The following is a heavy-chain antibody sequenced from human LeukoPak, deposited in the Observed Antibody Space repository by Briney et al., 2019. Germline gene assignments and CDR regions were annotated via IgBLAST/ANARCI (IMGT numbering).Heavy chain of an antibody. J-gene: IGHJ4*02. Sequence: GGSLRLSCAASGFTFSSYGMHWVRQAPGKGLEWVSFIRYDGVNKYYADSVKGRFTISRDNSKNTLYLQMNSLRPEDTAVYYCAKLISPYGYWGQGTLVTVSS. V-gene: IGHV3-30*02. CDR3: AKLISPYGY. D-gene: IGHD3-10*01. CDR1: GFTFSSYG. CDR2: IRYDGVNK.